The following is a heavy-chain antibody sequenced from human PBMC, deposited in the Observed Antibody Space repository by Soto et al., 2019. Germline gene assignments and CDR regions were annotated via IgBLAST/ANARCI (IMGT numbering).Heavy chain of an antibody. CDR2: ISWNSGSI. CDR1: GFTFDDYA. J-gene: IGHJ3*02. D-gene: IGHD6-19*01. Sequence: EVQLVESGGGLVQPGRSLRLSCAASGFTFDDYAMHWVRQAPGKGLEWVSGISWNSGSIGYADSVKGRFTISRDNAKNSLYLQMNSLRAEDPALYYCAKDIKQWLVRGNDAFDIWGQGTMVTVSS. CDR3: AKDIKQWLVRGNDAFDI. V-gene: IGHV3-9*01.